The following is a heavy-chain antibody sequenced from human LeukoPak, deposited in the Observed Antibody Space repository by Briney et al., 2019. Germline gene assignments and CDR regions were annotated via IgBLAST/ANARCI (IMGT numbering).Heavy chain of an antibody. CDR3: AKDFGRNLGGPGY. V-gene: IGHV3-23*01. CDR2: ISGNGGRT. CDR1: GFTFSSYA. Sequence: GGSLRLSCAASGFTFSSYAMSWVRQAPGKGLEWVSAISGNGGRTYYADSVKGRFAISRDDSKSTLYLQMNSLRGEDTAVYYCAKDFGRNLGGPGYWGRGTLVIVSS. D-gene: IGHD1-14*01. J-gene: IGHJ4*02.